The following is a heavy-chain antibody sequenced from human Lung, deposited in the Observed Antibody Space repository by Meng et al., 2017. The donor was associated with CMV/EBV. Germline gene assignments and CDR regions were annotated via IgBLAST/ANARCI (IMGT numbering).Heavy chain of an antibody. CDR1: GYTFTDYR. Sequence: ASVXVSXKASGYTFTDYRMHWVRQAPGQGLEWMGWISPNNGATNYAQKFQGRVTMTRDTSINTAYMELNRLTYDDTAVYYCASKMYYDFWSAYRGTEGVDPFNIWXQGTXVTVSS. CDR3: ASKMYYDFWSAYRGTEGVDPFNI. J-gene: IGHJ3*02. D-gene: IGHD3-3*01. CDR2: ISPNNGAT. V-gene: IGHV1-2*02.